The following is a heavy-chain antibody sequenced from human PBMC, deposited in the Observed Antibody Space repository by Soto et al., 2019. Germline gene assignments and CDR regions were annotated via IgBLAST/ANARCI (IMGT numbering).Heavy chain of an antibody. Sequence: QVQLVQSGAEVKKPGSSVKVSCKASGGTFSSYTISWVRQAPGQGLEWMGRIIPILGIANYAQKFQGRFTITADQSTSPAYRELSSLRSEDTAVYYCARESSTVTTLYYYMDVWCKGTTVTVSS. V-gene: IGHV1-69*08. CDR1: GGTFSSYT. J-gene: IGHJ6*03. CDR2: IIPILGIA. D-gene: IGHD4-17*01. CDR3: ARESSTVTTLYYYMDV.